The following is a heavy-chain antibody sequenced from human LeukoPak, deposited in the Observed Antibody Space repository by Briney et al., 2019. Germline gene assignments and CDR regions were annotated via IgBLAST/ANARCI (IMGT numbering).Heavy chain of an antibody. J-gene: IGHJ6*03. CDR1: GYTFTSYY. D-gene: IGHD3-3*01. CDR3: ARDGRFLEWLEEVVRGYYMDV. V-gene: IGHV1-46*01. CDR2: INPSGGRT. Sequence: ASVKVSCKASGYTFTSYYMHWVRQAPGRGLEWMGIINPSGGRTSYTQKFQGRVTMTRDTSTSTVYMELSSLRSEDTAVYYCARDGRFLEWLEEVVRGYYMDVWGKGTTVTVSS.